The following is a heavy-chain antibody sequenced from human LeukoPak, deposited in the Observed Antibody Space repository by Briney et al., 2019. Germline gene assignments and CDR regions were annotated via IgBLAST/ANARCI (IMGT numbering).Heavy chain of an antibody. CDR1: GYTFTGYY. V-gene: IGHV1-2*06. Sequence: GASVKVSCKASGYTFTGYYMHWVRQAPGQGLEWMGRINPNSGGTNYAQKFQGRVTMTRETSISTAYMELSRLRSDDTAVYYCARGRKAMYDFWSGYEGYMDVWGKGTTVTVSS. J-gene: IGHJ6*03. CDR2: INPNSGGT. D-gene: IGHD3-3*01. CDR3: ARGRKAMYDFWSGYEGYMDV.